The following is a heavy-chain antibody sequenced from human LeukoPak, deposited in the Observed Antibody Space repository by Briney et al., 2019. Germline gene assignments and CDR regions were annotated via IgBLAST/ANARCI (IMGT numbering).Heavy chain of an antibody. CDR2: IWYDGSNK. CDR3: ARTARQRRLYFSYYLDD. D-gene: IGHD5-24*01. Sequence: GGSLRLSCAASGFTFSSYGMHWVRQAPGKGLEWVAVIWYDGSNKYYADSVKGRFTISRDNAKNSLYLQMNSLGAEDTAVYYCARTARQRRLYFSYYLDDWGQGTLVTVSS. V-gene: IGHV3-33*01. J-gene: IGHJ4*02. CDR1: GFTFSSYG.